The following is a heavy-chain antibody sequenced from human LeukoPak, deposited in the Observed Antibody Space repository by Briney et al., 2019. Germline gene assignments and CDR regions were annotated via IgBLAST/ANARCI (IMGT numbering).Heavy chain of an antibody. J-gene: IGHJ4*02. CDR3: ARVGYSSSCFDY. V-gene: IGHV3-7*01. Sequence: PGGSLRLSCAASGFTFSSYWMSWVRQAPGKGLEWVANIKQDGSVKYYVESVKGRFTISRDNAESSLYLQMISLRPEDTAVYYCARVGYSSSCFDYWGQGTLVTVTS. CDR1: GFTFSSYW. CDR2: IKQDGSVK. D-gene: IGHD6-6*01.